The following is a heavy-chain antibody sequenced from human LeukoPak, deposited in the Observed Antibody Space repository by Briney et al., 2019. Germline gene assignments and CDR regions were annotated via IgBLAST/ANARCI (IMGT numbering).Heavy chain of an antibody. CDR3: AREGPRYSYGYRGFDY. CDR1: GGTFSSYA. CDR2: IIPIFGTA. J-gene: IGHJ4*02. D-gene: IGHD5-18*01. Sequence: SVKVTCKASGGTFSSYAISWVRQAPGQGLEWMGGIIPIFGTANYAQKFQGRVTITADESTSTAYMELSSLRSEDTAVYYCAREGPRYSYGYRGFDYWGQGTLVTVSS. V-gene: IGHV1-69*01.